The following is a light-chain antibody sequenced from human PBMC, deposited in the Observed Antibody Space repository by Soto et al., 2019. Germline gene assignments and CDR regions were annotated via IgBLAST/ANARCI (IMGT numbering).Light chain of an antibody. CDR2: GAS. CDR3: LQTHRLPVA. J-gene: IGKJ4*01. V-gene: IGKV1-39*01. CDR1: QTIGSH. Sequence: DIQVTQSPSSLSASVGDRVTITCRASQTIGSHLNWYQQKPGTAPNLLIYGASYLHGGVPSRFSGSGSGTDFTLTISTLQPEDFATYYCLQTHRLPVAFGGGTKVEI.